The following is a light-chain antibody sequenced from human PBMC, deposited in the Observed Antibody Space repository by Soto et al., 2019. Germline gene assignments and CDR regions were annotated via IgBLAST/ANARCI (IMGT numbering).Light chain of an antibody. J-gene: IGLJ1*01. CDR1: ISDVVGYNY. CDR3: RSYTSSTAYV. Sequence: QSLLTQPASVSGSPGQSITISCTGTISDVVGYNYVSWYQLHPGKAPKLMVYEVSNRPSGVSNRFSGSKSGNTASLTISGLQAEDEADYYCRSYTSSTAYVFGTGTKVTVL. V-gene: IGLV2-14*01. CDR2: EVS.